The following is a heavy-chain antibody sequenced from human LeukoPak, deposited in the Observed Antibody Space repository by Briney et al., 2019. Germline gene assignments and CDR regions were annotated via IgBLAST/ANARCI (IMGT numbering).Heavy chain of an antibody. D-gene: IGHD1-26*01. CDR2: MYSGGNT. Sequence: GGSLRLSCEASGFTVSSTYMNWVRQAPGKGLEWVSIMYSGGNTYYSDSVKGRFTISRDNSRNTLYLQMNSLRTEDTALYYCARFQALRGSFRGFAFWGQGTQVTVSS. J-gene: IGHJ4*02. CDR1: GFTVSSTY. V-gene: IGHV3-66*02. CDR3: ARFQALRGSFRGFAF.